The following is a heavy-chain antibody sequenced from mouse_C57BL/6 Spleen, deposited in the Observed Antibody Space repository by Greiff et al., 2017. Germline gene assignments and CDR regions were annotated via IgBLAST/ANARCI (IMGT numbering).Heavy chain of an antibody. CDR3: AREGITTVVATDD. Sequence: VQLQQPGAELVKPGASVKMSCKASGYTFTSYWITWVKQRPGQGLEWIGDIYPGSGSTNYNEKFKSKATLTVDTSSSTAYMQLSSLTSEDSAVYYCAREGITTVVATDDWGQGTLVTVSA. V-gene: IGHV1-55*01. CDR1: GYTFTSYW. D-gene: IGHD1-1*01. CDR2: IYPGSGST. J-gene: IGHJ3*01.